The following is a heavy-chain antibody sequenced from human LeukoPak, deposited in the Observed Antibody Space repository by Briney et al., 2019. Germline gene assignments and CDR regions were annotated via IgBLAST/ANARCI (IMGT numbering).Heavy chain of an antibody. Sequence: PGGSLRLSCAASAFTFSHYGIHWVRQAPGKGLEWVAFIRSDGSNKYYADSVKGRFTVSRDNSKNTLYLQMNSLRAEDTAVYYCARDPTVVTPVYDYWGQGTLVTVSS. CDR2: IRSDGSNK. D-gene: IGHD4-23*01. V-gene: IGHV3-30*02. CDR3: ARDPTVVTPVYDY. J-gene: IGHJ4*02. CDR1: AFTFSHYG.